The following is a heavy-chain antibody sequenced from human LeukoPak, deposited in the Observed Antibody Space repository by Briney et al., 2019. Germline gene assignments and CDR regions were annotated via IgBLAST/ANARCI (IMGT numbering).Heavy chain of an antibody. Sequence: GGSLRLSCAASGFTVSSTYMNWVRQAPGKGLEWVSLIYSGGTTYYADTVKGRFTISRDNSKNTLYLQMNSLRAEDTAVYYCARTYYYDSSGSVYFDYWGQGTLVTVSS. CDR2: IYSGGTT. CDR1: GFTVSSTY. J-gene: IGHJ4*02. D-gene: IGHD3-22*01. CDR3: ARTYYYDSSGSVYFDY. V-gene: IGHV3-66*01.